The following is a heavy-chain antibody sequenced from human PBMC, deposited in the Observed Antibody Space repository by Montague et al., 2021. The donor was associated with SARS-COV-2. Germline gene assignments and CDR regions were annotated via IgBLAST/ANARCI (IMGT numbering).Heavy chain of an antibody. CDR1: GGSISSSTYY. Sequence: SETLSLTCTVSGGSISSSTYYWGWIRQPPGKGLEWIGSIHHSGSTYYNPSLEARVTISVDTSKNQFSLKLSSVTAADTAVFYCARHGYTKVCSEMDVWGQGITVTVSS. CDR2: IHHSGST. J-gene: IGHJ6*02. D-gene: IGHD6-13*01. V-gene: IGHV4-39*01. CDR3: ARHGYTKVCSEMDV.